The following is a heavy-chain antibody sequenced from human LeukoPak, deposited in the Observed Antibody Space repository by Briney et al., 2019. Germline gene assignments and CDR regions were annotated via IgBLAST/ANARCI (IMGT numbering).Heavy chain of an antibody. Sequence: SETLSLTCTVSGDSISSYYWTWIRQPPGKGLEWIGYIYYSGSTNYNPSLKSRVTISVDTSKNQFSLKLSSVTAADTAVYYCARAGWSGYYFDYWGQGTLVTVSS. V-gene: IGHV4-59*01. J-gene: IGHJ4*02. D-gene: IGHD3-3*01. CDR1: GDSISSYY. CDR3: ARAGWSGYYFDY. CDR2: IYYSGST.